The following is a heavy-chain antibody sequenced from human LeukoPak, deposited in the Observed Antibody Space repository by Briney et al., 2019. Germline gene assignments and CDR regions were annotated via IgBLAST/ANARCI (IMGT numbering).Heavy chain of an antibody. V-gene: IGHV3-21*01. D-gene: IGHD2-2*01. CDR3: ARTPYYCSSTSCYNGGRPDAFDI. CDR1: GFTFSSYS. J-gene: IGHJ3*02. CDR2: ISSSSYI. Sequence: GGSLRLSCAASGFTFSSYSMNWVRQAPGKGLEWVSSISSSSYIYYADSVKGRFTISRDNAKNSLYLQMNSLRAEDTAVYYCARTPYYCSSTSCYNGGRPDAFDIWGQGTMVTVSS.